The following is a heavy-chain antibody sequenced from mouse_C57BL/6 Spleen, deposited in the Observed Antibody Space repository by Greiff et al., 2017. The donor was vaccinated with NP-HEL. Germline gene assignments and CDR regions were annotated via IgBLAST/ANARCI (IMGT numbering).Heavy chain of an antibody. V-gene: IGHV1-64*01. Sequence: QVQLKQSGAELVKPGASVKLSCKASGYTFTSYWMHWVKQRPGQGLEWIGMIHPNSGSTNYNEKFKSKATLTVDKSSSTAYMQLSSLTSEDSAVYYCARHYYGSSYWYFDVWGTGTTVTVSS. CDR3: ARHYYGSSYWYFDV. J-gene: IGHJ1*03. D-gene: IGHD1-1*01. CDR1: GYTFTSYW. CDR2: IHPNSGST.